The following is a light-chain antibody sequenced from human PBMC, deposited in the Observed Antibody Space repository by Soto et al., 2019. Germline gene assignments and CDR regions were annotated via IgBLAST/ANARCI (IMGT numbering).Light chain of an antibody. J-gene: IGKJ1*01. V-gene: IGKV1-8*01. CDR2: ATS. CDR3: QQYYNYPQT. CDR1: QGISSY. Sequence: IQVTQSPSSLPASTGDRVPITCRASQGISSYLAWYQRKPGNAPKHQIYATSTWQRVVPSRFSGSESGTDLTLASSCLHSEEIATDYSQQYYNYPQTFGQGTKE.